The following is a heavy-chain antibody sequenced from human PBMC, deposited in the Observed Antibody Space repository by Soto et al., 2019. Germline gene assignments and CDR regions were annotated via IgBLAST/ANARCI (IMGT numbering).Heavy chain of an antibody. J-gene: IGHJ4*01. Sequence: QVQLKESGPGLVKASQTLFLTCTVSGGYMRSEAYHVSWLRQHPGKGLEWIGFIYYSGCTYSNPSLRERPTITIDKSKNQISLTLRSVTAADTAVYYCARRGTFGEFYWGYGTLVSVSS. D-gene: IGHD3-10*01. V-gene: IGHV4-31*03. CDR1: GGYMRSEAYH. CDR2: IYYSGCT. CDR3: ARRGTFGEFY.